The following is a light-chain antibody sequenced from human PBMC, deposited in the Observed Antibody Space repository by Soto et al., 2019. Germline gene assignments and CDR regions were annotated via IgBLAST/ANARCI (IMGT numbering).Light chain of an antibody. V-gene: IGKV3-15*01. CDR2: GAS. Sequence: EEVMTQSPATLSVSPGERVILSCRASQSVRSKLAWYQQKSGQAPRLLIYGASTRATDIPARFSGSGSGTEFTLSISSLQSEDFAVYYCQQYNSWPPTFGQGARLEIK. CDR1: QSVRSK. J-gene: IGKJ5*01. CDR3: QQYNSWPPT.